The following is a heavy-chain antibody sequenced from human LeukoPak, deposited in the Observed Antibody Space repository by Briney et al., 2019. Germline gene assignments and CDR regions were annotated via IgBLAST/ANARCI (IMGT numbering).Heavy chain of an antibody. CDR3: ARESVFWYFDL. J-gene: IGHJ2*01. CDR2: IYYSGNT. CDR1: GGSVSSGSYY. Sequence: PSETLSLTCTVSGGSVSSGSYYWSWIRQPPGKRLEWIGYIYYSGNTNYNPSPKSRVTISVDTSKNQFSLKLSSVTAADTAVYYCARESVFWYFDLWGRGTLVTVSS. V-gene: IGHV4-61*01.